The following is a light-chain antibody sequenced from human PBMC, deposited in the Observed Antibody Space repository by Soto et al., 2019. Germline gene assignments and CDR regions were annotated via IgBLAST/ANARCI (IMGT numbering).Light chain of an antibody. CDR1: QSISSW. CDR2: DAS. J-gene: IGKJ1*01. CDR3: QQYSTYPWT. Sequence: DIQMTQSPSTLSASVGDRVTITCRASQSISSWLAWYQQKPGKAPKVLIFDASSLESGVPSRFSGSGSATEFTLPISSLQPDDFATYYCQQYSTYPWTFGQGTEVEIK. V-gene: IGKV1-5*01.